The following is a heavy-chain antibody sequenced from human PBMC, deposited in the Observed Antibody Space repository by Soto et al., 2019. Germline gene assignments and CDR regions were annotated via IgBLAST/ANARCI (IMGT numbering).Heavy chain of an antibody. CDR1: GGYISSYY. D-gene: IGHD1-26*01. CDR3: ARYSGTYYVY. Sequence: PSETLSLTCTVSGGYISSYYWSWIRQPPGKGLEWIGFIYYSGSSSYNPSLKSRVTISVDTSKNQFSLKLNSVSAADTAVYYCARYSGTYYVYWGQGILVTVSS. V-gene: IGHV4-59*01. CDR2: IYYSGSS. J-gene: IGHJ4*02.